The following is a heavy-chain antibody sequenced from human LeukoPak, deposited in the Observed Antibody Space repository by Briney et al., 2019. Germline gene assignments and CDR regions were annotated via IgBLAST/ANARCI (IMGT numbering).Heavy chain of an antibody. CDR1: GGSISSGGYY. CDR2: IYYSGST. D-gene: IGHD2-2*01. Sequence: SETLSLTRTVSGGSISSGGYYWSWLRQHPGKGLEWIGYIYYSGSTYYNPSLKSRVTISVDTSKNQFSLKLSSVTAADTAVYYCARAIDQLLDFDYWGQGTLVTVSS. J-gene: IGHJ4*02. CDR3: ARAIDQLLDFDY. V-gene: IGHV4-31*03.